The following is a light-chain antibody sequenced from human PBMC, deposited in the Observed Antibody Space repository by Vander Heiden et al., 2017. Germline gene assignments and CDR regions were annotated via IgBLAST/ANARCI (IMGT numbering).Light chain of an antibody. CDR3: QQYGGSPWT. Sequence: EIVLTQSPGTLSLSPGERATLSCRASQSVSNNYLAWYQQKPGQAPRLLIYGASSRATDIPDRFSGSGSGTDFTLTITRPEPEDFAVYYCQQYGGSPWTFGQGTKVEIK. J-gene: IGKJ1*01. V-gene: IGKV3-20*01. CDR2: GAS. CDR1: QSVSNNY.